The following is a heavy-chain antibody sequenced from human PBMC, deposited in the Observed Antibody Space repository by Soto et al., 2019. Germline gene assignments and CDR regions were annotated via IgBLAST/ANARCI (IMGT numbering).Heavy chain of an antibody. CDR3: ARFQYTVVTPFDL. CDR2: IRYSGKT. J-gene: IGHJ3*01. V-gene: IGHV4-59*01. D-gene: IGHD2-21*02. CDR1: GGSLTNYF. Sequence: QVQLQESGPGLVEPSETLSLTCTVSGGSLTNYFWTWIRQSPGKGLEWIAYIRYSGKTDYNPSIKSRVSITLDTPKNQFSLKLTSVSAADTAMYYCARFQYTVVTPFDLWGQGKMVIVSS.